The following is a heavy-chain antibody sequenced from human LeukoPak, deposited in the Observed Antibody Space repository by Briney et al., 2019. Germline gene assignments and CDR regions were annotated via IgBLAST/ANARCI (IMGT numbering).Heavy chain of an antibody. J-gene: IGHJ4*02. D-gene: IGHD5-18*01. CDR1: GGSISSYY. CDR3: ARGYGYYFES. Sequence: SETLSLTCTVSGGSISSYYWSWIRQPPGKGLEWIGYIYATGSTNYNPSLKSRVTISVDTSKNQFSLNLRSVTAADTAVYYCARGYGYYFESWGQGTLVTVSS. V-gene: IGHV4-4*09. CDR2: IYATGST.